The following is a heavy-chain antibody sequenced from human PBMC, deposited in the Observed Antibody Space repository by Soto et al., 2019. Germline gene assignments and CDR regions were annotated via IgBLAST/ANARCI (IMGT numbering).Heavy chain of an antibody. CDR3: ARGRAGRDTFDP. D-gene: IGHD3-10*01. CDR2: IDWDDDK. CDR1: GFSLSTRGMC. Sequence: SGPTLVNPTQTLTLTCTFSGFSLSTRGMCVSWIRQPPGKVLEWLARIDWDDDKYYSTSLKTRLTISKDTSKNQVVLTMTNMDPVDTATYYCARGRAGRDTFDPWGQGTLVTVSS. J-gene: IGHJ5*02. V-gene: IGHV2-70*11.